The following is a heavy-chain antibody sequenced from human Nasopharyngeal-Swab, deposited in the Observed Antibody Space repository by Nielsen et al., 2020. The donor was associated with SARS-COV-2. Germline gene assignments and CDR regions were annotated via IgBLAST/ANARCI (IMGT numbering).Heavy chain of an antibody. V-gene: IGHV4-31*03. J-gene: IGHJ4*02. CDR2: ISYSGRT. D-gene: IGHD5-24*01. CDR3: ARGDGYYSDY. CDR1: GGSISLGGYY. Sequence: SETPSLTCSVSGGSISLGGYYWSWIRQHPGKGLEWIGYISYSGRTDYNPSLKSRVSISVDTSKNQFSLKLSSVTAADTAVYYCARGDGYYSDYWGQGTLVTVSS.